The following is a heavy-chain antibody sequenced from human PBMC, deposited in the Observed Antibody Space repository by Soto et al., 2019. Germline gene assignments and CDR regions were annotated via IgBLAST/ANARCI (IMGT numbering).Heavy chain of an antibody. CDR3: ARLLLWFGEMPDY. Sequence: EVQLVESGGGLVQPGGSLGLSCAASGFTFSSYEMNWVRQAPGKGLEWVSYISSSGSTIYYADSVKGRFTISRDNAKNSLYLQMNSLRAEDTAVYYCARLLLWFGEMPDYWGQGTLVTVSS. V-gene: IGHV3-48*03. CDR1: GFTFSSYE. J-gene: IGHJ4*02. CDR2: ISSSGSTI. D-gene: IGHD3-10*01.